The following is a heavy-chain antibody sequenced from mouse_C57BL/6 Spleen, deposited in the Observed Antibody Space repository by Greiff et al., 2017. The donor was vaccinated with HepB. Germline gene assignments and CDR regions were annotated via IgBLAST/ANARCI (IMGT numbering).Heavy chain of an antibody. CDR2: INPNNGGT. CDR3: ARGVTGTSANFDY. J-gene: IGHJ2*01. D-gene: IGHD4-1*01. V-gene: IGHV1-26*01. Sequence: EVQLQQSGPELVKPGASVKISCKASGYTFTDYYMNWVKQSHGKSLEWIGDINPNNGGTSYNQKFKGKATLTVDKSSSTAYMEIRSLTSEDSAVYYCARGVTGTSANFDYWGQGTTLTVSS. CDR1: GYTFTDYY.